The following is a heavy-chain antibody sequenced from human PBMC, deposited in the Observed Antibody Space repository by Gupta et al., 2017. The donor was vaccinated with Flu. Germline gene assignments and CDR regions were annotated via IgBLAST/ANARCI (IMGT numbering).Heavy chain of an antibody. V-gene: IGHV3-23*01. CDR2: ISGSGGTT. Sequence: EVQLLESGGGLVQPGGSLRLTCAASGFTFSSYAMSWVRQAPGKGLEWVSGISGSGGTTYYADSVKGRFTISRDNSKNTLYLRMNSLRGEDTAVYYCAHGGDWSSIDVFDYWGQGTLVTVS. CDR1: GFTFSSYA. J-gene: IGHJ4*02. D-gene: IGHD2-21*02. CDR3: AHGGDWSSIDVFDY.